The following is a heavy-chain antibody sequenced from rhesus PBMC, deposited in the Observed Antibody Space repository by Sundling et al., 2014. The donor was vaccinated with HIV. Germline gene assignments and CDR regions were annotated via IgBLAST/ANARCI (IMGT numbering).Heavy chain of an antibody. CDR3: VKGGPSRMTIFGDS. CDR1: GFTFSNFA. Sequence: EVQLVETGGGLVQPGGSLKLSCAASGFTFSNFAMSWVRQAPGKGLEWVSGINSGGGSTYYADSVKGRFIISRDNSKNTFSLQMNSLRTGDTAVYYCVKGGPSRMTIFGDSWGQGVVVTVSS. CDR2: INSGGGST. D-gene: IGHD3-3*01. J-gene: IGHJ6*01. V-gene: IGHV3S42*01.